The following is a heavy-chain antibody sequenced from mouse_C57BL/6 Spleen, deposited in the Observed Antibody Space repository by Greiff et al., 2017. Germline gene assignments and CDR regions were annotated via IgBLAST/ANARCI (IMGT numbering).Heavy chain of an antibody. CDR1: GFTFSDYG. Sequence: EVQLVASGGGLVQPGGSLKLSCAASGFTFSDYGMAWVRQAPRQGPEWVAFISNLAYSIYYADTVTGRFTLSRENAKNTLYMEMSSRRSEDTAMYYCARQNDGYYGYYAMDYWGQGTSVTVSS. D-gene: IGHD2-3*01. J-gene: IGHJ4*01. V-gene: IGHV5-15*01. CDR3: ARQNDGYYGYYAMDY. CDR2: ISNLAYSI.